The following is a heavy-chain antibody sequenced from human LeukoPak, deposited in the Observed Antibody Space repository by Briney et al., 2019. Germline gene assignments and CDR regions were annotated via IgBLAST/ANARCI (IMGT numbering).Heavy chain of an antibody. CDR1: GFIFSTYW. CDR3: TTAVSVPNDFDY. Sequence: PGGSLRLSCAASGFIFSTYWMSWVRQAPGKGLEWVGRIKSKTNGGTTDYAAPVKGRFTISRDDSKNTLYLQMNSLKTEDTAVYYCTTAVSVPNDFDYWGQGTLVTVSS. CDR2: IKSKTNGGTT. V-gene: IGHV3-15*01. J-gene: IGHJ4*02. D-gene: IGHD1-1*01.